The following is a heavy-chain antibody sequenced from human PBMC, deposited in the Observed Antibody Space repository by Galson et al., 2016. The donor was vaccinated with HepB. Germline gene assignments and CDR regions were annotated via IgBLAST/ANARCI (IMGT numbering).Heavy chain of an antibody. J-gene: IGHJ6*03. V-gene: IGHV4-39*01. D-gene: IGHD6-19*01. CDR2: IYSNEDT. Sequence: SETLSLTCIVSGGSISRDSYWGWIRQPPGRGLEWIGSIYSNEDTYYNPSVKSRVTISVDTSKNQFSLRLNSVTAADTGVYYCATGIVVAGKYYYYYMDVWGKGNPGHRL. CDR1: GGSISRDSY. CDR3: ATGIVVAGKYYYYYMDV.